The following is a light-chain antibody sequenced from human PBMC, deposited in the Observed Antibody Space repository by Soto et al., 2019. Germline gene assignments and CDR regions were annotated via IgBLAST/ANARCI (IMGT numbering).Light chain of an antibody. V-gene: IGKV1-5*03. J-gene: IGKJ1*01. Sequence: DIQMTQSPATRSGSVGDRGTSTCRASQTISSLLAWYQQKPGKAPKLLIYKASTLKSGVPSRFRGSGSGTEFTLTISSLKPEDFAVYYCQQYNNWHTITFGHGTKVDIK. CDR2: KAS. CDR3: QQYNNWHTIT. CDR1: QTISSL.